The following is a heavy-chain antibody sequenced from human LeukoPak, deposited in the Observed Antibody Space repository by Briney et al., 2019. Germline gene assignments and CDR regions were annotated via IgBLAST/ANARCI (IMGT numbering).Heavy chain of an antibody. CDR2: INPNSGDT. Sequence: ASVKVSCKASGHTFIGYYIHWVRQAPGQGLEWMGWINPNSGDTKYAQKFQGRVTMTRDTSISTAYMELSRLRSDDTAVYFCARRPTGGWLQYYFDYWGQGTLVTVSS. D-gene: IGHD6-19*01. CDR3: ARRPTGGWLQYYFDY. CDR1: GHTFIGYY. V-gene: IGHV1-2*02. J-gene: IGHJ4*02.